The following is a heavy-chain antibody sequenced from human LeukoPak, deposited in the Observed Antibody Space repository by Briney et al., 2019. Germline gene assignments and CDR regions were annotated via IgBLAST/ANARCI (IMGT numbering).Heavy chain of an antibody. CDR2: IIPIFGTA. D-gene: IGHD5-12*01. Sequence: ASVKVSCKASGGTFSSYAISWARQAPGQGLEWMGGIIPIFGTANYAQKFQGRVTITADESTSTAYMELSSLRSEDTAVYYCARLYSGYDYNWFDPWGQGTLVTVSS. CDR3: ARLYSGYDYNWFDP. V-gene: IGHV1-69*13. CDR1: GGTFSSYA. J-gene: IGHJ5*02.